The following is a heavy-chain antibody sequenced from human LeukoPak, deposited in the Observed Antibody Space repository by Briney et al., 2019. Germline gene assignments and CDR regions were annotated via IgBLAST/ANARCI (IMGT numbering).Heavy chain of an antibody. CDR1: GYTFTGYY. D-gene: IGHD3-10*01. J-gene: IGHJ4*02. CDR3: ARDYYGSGSPLDH. V-gene: IGHV1-2*02. Sequence: ASVKVSCKASGYTFTGYYMHWVRQAPGQGLEWMGWINPNSGGTNYAQKFQGRVTMTRDTSISTAYMELNRLRSDDTAMYYCARDYYGSGSPLDHWGQGTLVTVSS. CDR2: INPNSGGT.